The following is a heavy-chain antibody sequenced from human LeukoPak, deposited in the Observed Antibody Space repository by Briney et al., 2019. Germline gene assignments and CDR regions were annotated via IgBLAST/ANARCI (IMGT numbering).Heavy chain of an antibody. CDR1: GFTFSNYV. CDR3: ARSAAATYVYFDY. V-gene: IGHV3-33*01. CDR2: IGYVGSYK. D-gene: IGHD2-15*01. J-gene: IGHJ4*02. Sequence: PGGSLRLSCAASGFTFSNYVIRWVRQAPGKGLEWVAVIGYVGSYKYYADSVKGRFTISRDNSKNTLYLQMNSLGAEDTAVYYCARSAAATYVYFDYWGQGTLVTVSS.